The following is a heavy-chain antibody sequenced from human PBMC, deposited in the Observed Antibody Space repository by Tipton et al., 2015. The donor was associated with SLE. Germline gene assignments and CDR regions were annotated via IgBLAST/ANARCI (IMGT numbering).Heavy chain of an antibody. Sequence: TLSLTCSVSSGSISSYYWGWIRQPPGKGLEWIGYIFYSWSTNYNPSLKSRVTISVDTSKNQFSLKLTSVPSADTAVYYCARVDGDYGDAFDIWGQGTLVTVSS. V-gene: IGHV4-59*01. CDR1: SGSISSYY. D-gene: IGHD4-17*01. CDR3: ARVDGDYGDAFDI. J-gene: IGHJ3*02. CDR2: IFYSWST.